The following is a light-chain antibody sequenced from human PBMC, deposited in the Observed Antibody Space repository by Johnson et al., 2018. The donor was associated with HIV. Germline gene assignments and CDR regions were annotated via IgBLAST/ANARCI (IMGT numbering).Light chain of an antibody. CDR2: EDN. CDR3: GIWDASLRPLYV. V-gene: IGLV1-51*02. Sequence: QAVLTQPPSVSAAPGQTVNISCSGNVSNIESYFVSWYQQLPGSAPTLLIYEDNKRPSGIPDRFSGSKSGATATLGITGLQTGDEADYYCGIWDASLRPLYVFETGTKVTVL. J-gene: IGLJ1*01. CDR1: VSNIESYF.